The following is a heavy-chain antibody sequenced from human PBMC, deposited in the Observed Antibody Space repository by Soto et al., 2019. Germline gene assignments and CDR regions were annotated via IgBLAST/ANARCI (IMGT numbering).Heavy chain of an antibody. CDR2: IYHSGST. CDR1: GGYISSGGYS. CDR3: ARGAPVVNDY. V-gene: IGHV4-30-2*01. Sequence: QLQLQESGSGLVKPSQTLSLTCAVSGGYISSGGYSWRWIRQPPGKGLEWIGYIYHSGSTYYNPSRKSLVTRSVDRSKNQFSLKLSSVNAADTDVYYCARGAPVVNDYWGQGTLVTVSS. J-gene: IGHJ4*02. D-gene: IGHD3-22*01.